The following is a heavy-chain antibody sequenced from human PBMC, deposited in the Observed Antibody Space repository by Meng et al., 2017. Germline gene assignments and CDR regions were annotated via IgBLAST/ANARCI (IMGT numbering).Heavy chain of an antibody. CDR3: AAIVGARDY. J-gene: IGHJ4*02. CDR2: IYHSGST. CDR1: GFTFSSYA. D-gene: IGHD1-26*01. Sequence: GSLRLSCAASGFTFSSYAMSWVRQAPGKGLEWIGSIYHSGSTYYNPSLKSRVTISVDTSKNQFSLKLSSVTAADTAVYYCAAIVGARDYWGQGTLVTVSS. V-gene: IGHV4-38-2*01.